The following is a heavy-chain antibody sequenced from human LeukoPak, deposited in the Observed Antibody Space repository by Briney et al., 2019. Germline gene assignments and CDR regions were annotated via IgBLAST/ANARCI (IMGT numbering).Heavy chain of an antibody. Sequence: SETLSLTCAVSGGSISSSSYSWGWISQPPGKGLEWIGPISYSGSTYYNPSLKSRVTISVDTSKNQFSLKLNSVTAADTAVYYCARIDPNGRLPFDYWGQGTLVTVSS. J-gene: IGHJ4*01. V-gene: IGHV4-39*01. D-gene: IGHD2-8*01. CDR2: ISYSGST. CDR1: GGSISSSSYS. CDR3: ARIDPNGRLPFDY.